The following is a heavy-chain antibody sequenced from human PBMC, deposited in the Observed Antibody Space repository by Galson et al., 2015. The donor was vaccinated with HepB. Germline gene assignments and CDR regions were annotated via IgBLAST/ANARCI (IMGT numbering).Heavy chain of an antibody. CDR2: INWNGGST. J-gene: IGHJ4*02. Sequence: SLRLSCAASGFTFDDYGMSWVRQAPGKGLEWVSGINWNGGSTGYADSVKGRFTISRDNAKNSLYLQMNSLRAEDTALYYCARDPIRYCGGDCYFDYWGQGTLVTVSS. CDR3: ARDPIRYCGGDCYFDY. CDR1: GFTFDDYG. V-gene: IGHV3-20*04. D-gene: IGHD2-21*02.